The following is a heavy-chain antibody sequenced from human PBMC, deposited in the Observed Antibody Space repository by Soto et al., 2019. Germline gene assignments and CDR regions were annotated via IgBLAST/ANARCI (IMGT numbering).Heavy chain of an antibody. CDR3: ARGGTGVVPAIRDYSYDGMDV. D-gene: IGHD2-21*02. Sequence: QVQLVQSGAEVKKPGSSVKVSCKASGGTFSSYAISWVRQAPRQGLEWMGGIIPICGTANYAQKFQGRVSITADEYTSTAYMELSSLRSEDTAVYYCARGGTGVVPAIRDYSYDGMDVWGQGTTVTVSS. CDR2: IIPICGTA. J-gene: IGHJ6*02. CDR1: GGTFSSYA. V-gene: IGHV1-69*01.